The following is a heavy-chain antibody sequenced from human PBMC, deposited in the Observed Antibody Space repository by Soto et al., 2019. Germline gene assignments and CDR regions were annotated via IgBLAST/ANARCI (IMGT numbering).Heavy chain of an antibody. Sequence: ASVKVSCKTSGYTFTTYAMHWVRQAPGQRLEWMGWINAGNGNTKYSQKFQGRVTITRDTSASTAYMELSSLRSEDTAVYYCARDGGLAYCSSTSCYQGWFDPWGQGTLVTVSS. CDR3: ARDGGLAYCSSTSCYQGWFDP. CDR2: INAGNGNT. CDR1: GYTFTTYA. V-gene: IGHV1-3*01. J-gene: IGHJ5*02. D-gene: IGHD2-2*01.